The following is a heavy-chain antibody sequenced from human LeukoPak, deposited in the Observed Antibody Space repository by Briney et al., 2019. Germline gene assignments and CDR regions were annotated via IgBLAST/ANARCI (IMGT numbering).Heavy chain of an antibody. CDR1: GGSISSGDYY. D-gene: IGHD1-14*01. CDR2: IYYSGST. CDR3: AREEPTAFFDY. J-gene: IGHJ4*02. V-gene: IGHV4-61*08. Sequence: SETLSLTCTVSGGSISSGDYYWSWIRQPPGKGLEWIGYIYYSGSTNYNPSLKSRVTISVDTSKNQFSLKLSSVTAADTAVYYCAREEPTAFFDYWGQGTLVTVSS.